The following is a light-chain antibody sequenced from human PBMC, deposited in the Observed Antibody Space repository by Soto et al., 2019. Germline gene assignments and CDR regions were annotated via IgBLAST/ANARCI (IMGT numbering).Light chain of an antibody. CDR3: QQYGYPSWT. CDR2: AAS. J-gene: IGKJ1*01. Sequence: EIVLTQSPGTLSLSPGERATLSCSASQSVDSKDLAWYQQKPGQAPRILIFAASSRATGIPDRFSGSGSGTDFTLTISRLEPGDFAVYYCQQYGYPSWTFRQGTKVEIK. V-gene: IGKV3-20*01. CDR1: QSVDSKD.